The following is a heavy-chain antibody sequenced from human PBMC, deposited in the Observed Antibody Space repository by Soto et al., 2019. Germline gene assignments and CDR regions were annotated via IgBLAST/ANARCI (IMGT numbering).Heavy chain of an antibody. CDR3: AKEIGYFFSTSCSRYVMYF. Sequence: PGGSLRLSCAASGFTFSSYGMHWVRQAPGKGLEWVAVISYDGSNKYYADFVKGRFTISRDNSKNTLYLQMNSLRAEDTAVYYCAKEIGYFFSTSCSRYVMYFCGQGSSVPVSS. V-gene: IGHV3-30*18. CDR2: ISYDGSNK. CDR1: GFTFSSYG. J-gene: IGHJ6*02. D-gene: IGHD2-2*01.